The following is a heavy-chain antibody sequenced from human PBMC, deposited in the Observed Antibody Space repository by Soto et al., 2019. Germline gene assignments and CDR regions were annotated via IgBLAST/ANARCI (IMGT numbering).Heavy chain of an antibody. CDR2: ISGYNANT. Sequence: QVQLVQSGAAVKKPGASVKVSCKASGYSFTRYGISWVRQAPGQGLEWMGWISGYNANTNYPENLQGRGTMTTDTSTSTAYMQLRNLISPHPAVSYCASMGAVPYYYYGLDVWGQGTTVTVSS. D-gene: IGHD6-6*01. V-gene: IGHV1-18*01. J-gene: IGHJ6*02. CDR3: ASMGAVPYYYYGLDV. CDR1: GYSFTRYG.